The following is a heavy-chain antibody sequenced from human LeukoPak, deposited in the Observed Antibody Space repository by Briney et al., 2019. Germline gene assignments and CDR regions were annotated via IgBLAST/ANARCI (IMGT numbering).Heavy chain of an antibody. CDR3: ARGYSSSWYYYYYMDV. D-gene: IGHD6-13*01. J-gene: IGHJ6*03. CDR2: IYYTSST. CDR1: GGSISSYY. V-gene: IGHV4-59*01. Sequence: SETLSLTCTVSGGSISSYYWSWIRQPPGKGLEWIGYIYYTSSTNYNPSPKRRVTISVDTSKNQFSLKLSSVTAADTAVYYCARGYSSSWYYYYYMDVWGKGTTVTISS.